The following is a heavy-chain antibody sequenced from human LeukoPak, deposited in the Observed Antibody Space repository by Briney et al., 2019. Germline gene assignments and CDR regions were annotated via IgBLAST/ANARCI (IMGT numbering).Heavy chain of an antibody. CDR3: AKASCLGDYYYYGMDV. Sequence: PGGSLRLSCAASGFTFSSYAMSWVRQAPGKGLEWVSAISGSGGSTYYADSVKGRFTISRDNSKNTLYLQMNSLRAEDTAVYYCAKASCLGDYYYYGMDVWGQGTTVTVSS. V-gene: IGHV3-23*01. CDR2: ISGSGGST. CDR1: GFTFSSYA. D-gene: IGHD2-15*01. J-gene: IGHJ6*02.